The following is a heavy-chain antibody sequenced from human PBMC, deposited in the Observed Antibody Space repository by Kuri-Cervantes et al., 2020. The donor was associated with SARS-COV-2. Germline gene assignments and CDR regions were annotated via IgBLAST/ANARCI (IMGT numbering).Heavy chain of an antibody. Sequence: GESLKISCAASGFTFSSYAMSWVRQAPGKGLEWVSAISGSGGSTYYADSVKGRFTISRDNSKNTLYLQMNSLRAEDTAVCYCARRATVSYYALDVWGPGTTVTVSS. CDR2: ISGSGGST. J-gene: IGHJ6*02. CDR3: ARRATVSYYALDV. CDR1: GFTFSSYA. D-gene: IGHD4-17*01. V-gene: IGHV3-23*01.